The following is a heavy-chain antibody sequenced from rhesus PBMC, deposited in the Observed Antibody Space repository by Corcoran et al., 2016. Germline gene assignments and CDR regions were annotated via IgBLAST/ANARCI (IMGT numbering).Heavy chain of an antibody. Sequence: QVQLQQWGEGLVKPSETLSLTCAVYGDSISGYYYWSWIRQPPGKGLEWIGYIYGNSASTNYNPSLKNRVTISKDTSKTQFSLKLSSVTAADTAVYYCAKDNYGYDCWGQGVLVTVSS. J-gene: IGHJ4*01. CDR2: IYGNSAST. CDR1: GDSISGYYY. V-gene: IGHV4-73*01. CDR3: AKDNYGYDC. D-gene: IGHD4-17*01.